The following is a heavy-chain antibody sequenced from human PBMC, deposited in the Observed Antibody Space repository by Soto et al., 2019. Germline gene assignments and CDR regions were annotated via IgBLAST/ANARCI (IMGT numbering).Heavy chain of an antibody. CDR3: ARDSSGSYYEVWFDP. V-gene: IGHV4-34*01. J-gene: IGHJ5*02. CDR2: INHSGST. D-gene: IGHD1-26*01. CDR1: GGSFGGYY. Sequence: SETLSLTCAVYGGSFGGYYWSWIRQPPGKGLEWIGEINHSGSTNYNPSLKSRVTISVDTSKNQFSLKLSSVTAADTAVYYCARDSSGSYYEVWFDPWGQGTLVTVSS.